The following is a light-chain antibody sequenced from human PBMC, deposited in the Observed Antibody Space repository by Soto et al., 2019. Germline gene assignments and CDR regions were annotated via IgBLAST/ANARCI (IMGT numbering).Light chain of an antibody. CDR1: QSVGSY. Sequence: IVLIQSPATLSLSPGERATLSCRSSQSVGSYLAWYRQKPGQAPRLLIYAASNRATGIPARFSGSGSGTDFTLTISSLEPEDFAVYYCQQRGNWPPGFTFGPGTKVDIK. J-gene: IGKJ3*01. CDR3: QQRGNWPPGFT. V-gene: IGKV3-11*01. CDR2: AAS.